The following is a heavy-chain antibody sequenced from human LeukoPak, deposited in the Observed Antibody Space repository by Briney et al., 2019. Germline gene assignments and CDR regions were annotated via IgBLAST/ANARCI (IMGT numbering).Heavy chain of an antibody. CDR2: IYYSGST. CDR1: GGSISSYY. CDR3: ARGIRLGEWRYFDY. V-gene: IGHV4-59*01. D-gene: IGHD3-10*01. Sequence: PSETLSLTCTVSGGSISSYYWSWIRQPPGKGLEWIGYIYYSGSTNYNPSLKSRVTISVDTSKNQFSLKLSSVTAADTAVYYCARGIRLGEWRYFDYWGQGTLVTVSS. J-gene: IGHJ4*02.